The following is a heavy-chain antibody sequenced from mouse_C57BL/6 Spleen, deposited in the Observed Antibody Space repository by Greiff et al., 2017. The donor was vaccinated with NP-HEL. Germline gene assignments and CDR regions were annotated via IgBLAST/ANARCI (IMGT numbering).Heavy chain of an antibody. J-gene: IGHJ4*01. Sequence: QVQLQQPGAELVKPGASVKLSCKASGYTFTSYWMQWVKQRPGQGLEWIGEIDPSDSYTNYNQKFKGKATLTVDTSSSTAYMQLSSLTSEDSAVYYCSRPLSNLYAMDYWGQGTSVTVAS. V-gene: IGHV1-50*01. CDR3: SRPLSNLYAMDY. D-gene: IGHD2-5*01. CDR2: IDPSDSYT. CDR1: GYTFTSYW.